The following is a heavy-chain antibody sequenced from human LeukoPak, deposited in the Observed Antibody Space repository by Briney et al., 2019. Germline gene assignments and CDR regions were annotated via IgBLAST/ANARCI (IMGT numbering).Heavy chain of an antibody. D-gene: IGHD3-22*01. CDR3: AKSFTYYYDSSGYYYVEYFQH. J-gene: IGHJ1*01. CDR2: ISGSGGST. Sequence: PGGSLRLSCAASGFTFSSYGMHWVRQAPGKGLEWVSAISGSGGSTYYADSVKGRFTISRDNSKNTLYLQMNSLRAEDTAVYYCAKSFTYYYDSSGYYYVEYFQHWGQGTLVTVSS. V-gene: IGHV3-23*01. CDR1: GFTFSSYG.